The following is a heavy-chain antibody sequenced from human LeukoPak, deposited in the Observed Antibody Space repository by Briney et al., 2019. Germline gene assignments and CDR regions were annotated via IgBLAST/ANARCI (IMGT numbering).Heavy chain of an antibody. Sequence: PGGSLRLSCAASGFTFSNAWMSWVRQAPGKGLEWVSAISGTYGDGGTYYADSVKGRFTISRDNSKNTLYLQMNSLRAEDTAVYYCAKAWTAYSSGPLDYWGQGTLVTVSS. CDR3: AKAWTAYSSGPLDY. D-gene: IGHD6-19*01. V-gene: IGHV3-23*01. CDR2: ISGTYGDGGT. J-gene: IGHJ4*02. CDR1: GFTFSNAW.